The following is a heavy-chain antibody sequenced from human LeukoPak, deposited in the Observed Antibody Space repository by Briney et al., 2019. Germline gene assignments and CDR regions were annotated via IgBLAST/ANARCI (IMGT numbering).Heavy chain of an antibody. CDR1: GSSISSYY. CDR2: IYYSGST. D-gene: IGHD5-18*01. Sequence: SETLSLTCTVSGSSISSYYWSWIRQPPGKGLEWIGYIYYSGSTNYNPSLKSRVTISVDTSKNQFSLKLSSVTAADTAVYYCARENPPNTAMGNYFDYWGQGTLVTVSS. CDR3: ARENPPNTAMGNYFDY. J-gene: IGHJ4*02. V-gene: IGHV4-59*01.